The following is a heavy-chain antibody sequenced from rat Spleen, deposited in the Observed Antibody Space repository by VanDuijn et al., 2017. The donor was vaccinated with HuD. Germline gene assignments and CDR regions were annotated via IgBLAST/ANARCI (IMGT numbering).Heavy chain of an antibody. J-gene: IGHJ1*01. CDR2: MWSGGST. CDR1: GFSLTSYN. CDR3: AREGTVSRYFDF. V-gene: IGHV2-45*01. Sequence: QVQLKESGPGLVQPSETLSLTCTVSGFSLTSYNVHWVRQPPGKGLEWMGIMWSGGSTDYNSALKSRLSISRDTSKNQVFLKMNRLQSEDTTAYDCAREGTVSRYFDFWGPGTMVTVSS. D-gene: IGHD1-1*01.